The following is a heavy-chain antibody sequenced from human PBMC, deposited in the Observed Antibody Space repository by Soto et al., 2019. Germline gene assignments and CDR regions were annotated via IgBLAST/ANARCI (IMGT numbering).Heavy chain of an antibody. Sequence: QITLKESGPTLVKPTQTLTLTCTFSGFSLRSSGVGVGWIRQPPGKAPEWLALIYWNDDERYSPSLKSRLTITKDTSKNQVVLTMTDMDPVDTATYCCAHSGYDSSGYYYGFFEYWGQGIPVTVSS. CDR1: GFSLRSSGVG. CDR2: IYWNDDE. J-gene: IGHJ4*02. V-gene: IGHV2-5*01. CDR3: AHSGYDSSGYYYGFFEY. D-gene: IGHD3-22*01.